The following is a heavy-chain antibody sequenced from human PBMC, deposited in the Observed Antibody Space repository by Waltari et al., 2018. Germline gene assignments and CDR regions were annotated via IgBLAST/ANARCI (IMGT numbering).Heavy chain of an antibody. D-gene: IGHD3-3*01. CDR3: AREDYDFWSGRHGLGV. J-gene: IGHJ6*04. CDR2: IYYSGST. Sequence: QVQLQESGPGLVKPSETLSLTCTVSGGSISSYYWSWIRQPPGKGLEWIGYIYYSGSTNYNPSLKSRVTISVDTSKNQFSLKLSSVTAADTAVYYCAREDYDFWSGRHGLGVWGKGTTVTVSS. CDR1: GGSISSYY. V-gene: IGHV4-59*01.